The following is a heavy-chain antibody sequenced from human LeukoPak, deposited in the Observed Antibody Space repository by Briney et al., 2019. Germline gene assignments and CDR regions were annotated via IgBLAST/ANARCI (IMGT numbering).Heavy chain of an antibody. J-gene: IGHJ4*02. V-gene: IGHV3-30*18. CDR2: VSADGDNT. D-gene: IGHD6-19*01. CDR3: AKPHSSGWFYFDL. Sequence: GGPLRLSCAASGFTFSNYGMHWVRQAPGKGLAWVAVVSADGDNTYYADSVQGRFTISRDNSKNILYLQMNYLRAEDTAIYYCAKPHSSGWFYFDLWGQGTLVTVSS. CDR1: GFTFSNYG.